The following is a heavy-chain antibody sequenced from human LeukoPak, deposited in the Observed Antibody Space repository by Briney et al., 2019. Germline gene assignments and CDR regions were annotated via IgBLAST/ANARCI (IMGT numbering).Heavy chain of an antibody. Sequence: GGSLRLSCAASGFTFRSYWMHWVRQAPGKGLVWVSRINSDGSTTSYADSVKGRFTISRDNAKNTLYLQMNSLRAEDTAVYYCARVLTGSWDWFDPWGQGTLVTVSS. V-gene: IGHV3-74*01. D-gene: IGHD2-8*02. CDR1: GFTFRSYW. CDR3: ARVLTGSWDWFDP. CDR2: INSDGSTT. J-gene: IGHJ5*02.